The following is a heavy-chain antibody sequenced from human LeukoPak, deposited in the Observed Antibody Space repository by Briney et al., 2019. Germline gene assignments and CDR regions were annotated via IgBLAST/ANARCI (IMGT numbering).Heavy chain of an antibody. CDR2: ISGSGGST. V-gene: IGHV3-23*01. CDR3: AKDVGSDSYFDY. CDR1: GFTFSGYA. J-gene: IGHJ4*02. Sequence: GGSLRLSCAASGFTFSGYAMSWVRQAPGKGLEWVSGISGSGGSTYSADSLKGRFTISRDNSKNTLYLQMNSLRAEDTAVYYCAKDVGSDSYFDYWGQGTLVTVSS. D-gene: IGHD3-10*01.